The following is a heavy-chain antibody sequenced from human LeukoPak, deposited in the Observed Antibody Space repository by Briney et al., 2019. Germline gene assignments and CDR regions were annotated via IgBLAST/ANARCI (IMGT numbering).Heavy chain of an antibody. CDR3: ATSRRRDIVVAPAAITGTL. Sequence: GASVKVSCKASGYTFTSYGISWVRQAPGQGLEWMGWISAYNGNTNYAQKLQGRVTMTTDTSTSTAYMELSSLRSEDTAVYYCATSRRRDIVVAPAAITGTLWGQGTLVTVSS. CDR1: GYTFTSYG. J-gene: IGHJ4*02. V-gene: IGHV1-18*01. D-gene: IGHD2-2*01. CDR2: ISAYNGNT.